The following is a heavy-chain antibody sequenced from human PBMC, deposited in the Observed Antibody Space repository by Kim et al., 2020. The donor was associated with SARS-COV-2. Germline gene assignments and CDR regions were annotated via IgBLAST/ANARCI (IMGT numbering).Heavy chain of an antibody. CDR3: ARAPSYGDYGFDF. D-gene: IGHD4-17*01. Sequence: YYADSVKGRFTISRDISTTTLYLQMNSLRAEDTAVYYCARAPSYGDYGFDFWGQGTLVTVSS. J-gene: IGHJ4*02. V-gene: IGHV3-53*01.